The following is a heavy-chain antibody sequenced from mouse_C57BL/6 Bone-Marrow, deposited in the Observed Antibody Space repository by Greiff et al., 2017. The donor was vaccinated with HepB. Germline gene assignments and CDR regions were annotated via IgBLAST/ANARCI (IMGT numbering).Heavy chain of an antibody. D-gene: IGHD1-1*02. V-gene: IGHV1-19*01. CDR3: ARWWLPLDY. J-gene: IGHJ2*01. Sequence: EVQLQQSGPVLVKPGASVKMSCKASGYTFTDYYMNWVKQSHGKSLEWIGVINPYNGGTSYNQKFKGKATLTVDKSSSTAYMELNSLTSEDSAVYYCARWWLPLDYWGQGTTLTVSS. CDR1: GYTFTDYY. CDR2: INPYNGGT.